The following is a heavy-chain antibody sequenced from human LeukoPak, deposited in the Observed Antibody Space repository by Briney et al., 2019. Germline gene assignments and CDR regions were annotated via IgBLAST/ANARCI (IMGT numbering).Heavy chain of an antibody. V-gene: IGHV4-59*08. Sequence: SETLSLTCTVSGGSISRYYWSWIRQPPGKGLEWIGYIYYSGSTNYNPSLKSRVTISVDTSKNQFSLKLSSVTAADTAVYYCARHGVDDILTGYYDYWGQGTLVTVSS. CDR2: IYYSGST. CDR1: GGSISRYY. D-gene: IGHD3-9*01. J-gene: IGHJ4*02. CDR3: ARHGVDDILTGYYDY.